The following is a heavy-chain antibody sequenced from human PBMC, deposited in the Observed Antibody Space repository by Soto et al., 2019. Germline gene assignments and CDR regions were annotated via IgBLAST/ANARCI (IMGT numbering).Heavy chain of an antibody. D-gene: IGHD5-18*01. J-gene: IGHJ6*02. CDR2: IWYDGSNR. V-gene: IGHV3-33*01. Sequence: QGQLAESGGGAVQTGTSLRLSCVASGFTFQTHVMHWVRQAPGKGLEWVAVIWYDGSNRKYPDSVKGRFTVSRDNSKSTLFLQMNSLRAEDTAVYYCARGYSLNNGLYGMDVWGRGTMVTVSS. CDR1: GFTFQTHV. CDR3: ARGYSLNNGLYGMDV.